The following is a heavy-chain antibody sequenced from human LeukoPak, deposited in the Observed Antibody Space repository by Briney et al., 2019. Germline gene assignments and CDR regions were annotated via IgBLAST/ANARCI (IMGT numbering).Heavy chain of an antibody. V-gene: IGHV3-7*01. Sequence: GGSLRLSCTAPGFSFSSNWMGWVRQAPGKGLEWVAHIKRDGSQKYYLDSVKGRFTISRDNAKNSLYLQMNSLRVEDTAVYYCARLGLEVGGPNWFDPWGQGTLVTVSS. CDR3: ARLGLEVGGPNWFDP. D-gene: IGHD1-1*01. J-gene: IGHJ5*02. CDR2: IKRDGSQK. CDR1: GFSFSSNW.